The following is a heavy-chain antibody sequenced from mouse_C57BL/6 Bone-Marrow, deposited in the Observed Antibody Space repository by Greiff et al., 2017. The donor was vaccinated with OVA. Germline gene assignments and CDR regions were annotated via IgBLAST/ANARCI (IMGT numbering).Heavy chain of an antibody. J-gene: IGHJ2*01. Sequence: EVKLLESGGGLVQPGGSMKLSCVASGFTFSNYWMNWVRQSPEQGLEWVAQIRLKSDNYATHYAESVKGRFTISRDDSKSSVYLQMNNLRAEDTGIYYCTGPLGYFDYWGQGTTLTVSS. D-gene: IGHD3-1*01. CDR2: IRLKSDNYAT. CDR3: TGPLGYFDY. V-gene: IGHV6-3*01. CDR1: GFTFSNYW.